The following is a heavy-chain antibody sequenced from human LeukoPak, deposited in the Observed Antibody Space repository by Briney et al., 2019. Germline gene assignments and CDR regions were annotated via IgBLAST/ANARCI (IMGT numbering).Heavy chain of an antibody. Sequence: GGSLRPSCAASGFTLSTYAMSWVRQTPGKGLEWVAATSSSDAGTYHADSVRGRFTISRDNSKNTLYLQMNSLRAEDAAVYFCAKAPVTSCRGAYCYPFDSWGQGTLVTVSS. D-gene: IGHD2-21*01. J-gene: IGHJ4*02. CDR3: AKAPVTSCRGAYCYPFDS. CDR1: GFTLSTYA. V-gene: IGHV3-23*01. CDR2: TSSSDAGT.